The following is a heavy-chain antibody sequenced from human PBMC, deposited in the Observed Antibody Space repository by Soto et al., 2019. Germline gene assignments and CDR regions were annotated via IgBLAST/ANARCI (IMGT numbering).Heavy chain of an antibody. CDR3: AKIAVCRGGGKCIVGWFDP. J-gene: IGHJ5*02. D-gene: IGHD2-15*01. Sequence: QMHLQESGPGLVEPSGTLSLTCSVSGGSMGDNDWWTWVRQPPEKGLEWIGEISPGGVATYNPSHKNRVIISIDRSKSQFSLTVNSLTAADTSMYYCAKIAVCRGGGKCIVGWFDPWGQGILVTVSS. CDR1: GGSMGDNDW. CDR2: ISPGGVA. V-gene: IGHV4-4*02.